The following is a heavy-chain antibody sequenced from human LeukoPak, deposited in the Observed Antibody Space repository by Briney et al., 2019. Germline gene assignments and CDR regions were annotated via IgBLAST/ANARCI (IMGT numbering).Heavy chain of an antibody. Sequence: GGSLRPSCAASGFIFSSYAMSWVRQAPGKGLEWVSTISGSGGSTYYADSVKGRFTISRDNSKNTVYLQMNSLRAEDTAVYYCAKDLPRSGWSFDSWGQGTLVTVSA. CDR1: GFIFSSYA. V-gene: IGHV3-23*01. CDR3: AKDLPRSGWSFDS. CDR2: ISGSGGST. J-gene: IGHJ4*02. D-gene: IGHD6-19*01.